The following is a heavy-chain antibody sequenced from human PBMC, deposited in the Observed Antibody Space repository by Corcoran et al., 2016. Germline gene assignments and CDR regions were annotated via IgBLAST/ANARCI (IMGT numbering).Heavy chain of an antibody. Sequence: EVQLVESGGGLVQPGRSLRLSCTASGFTFGDYAMSWFRQAPGKGLEWVGFIRSKAYGGTTEYAASVKGRFTISRDDSKSIAYLQMNSLKTEDTAVYYCTSQVLTVVTPPYYWGQGTLVTVSS. V-gene: IGHV3-49*03. CDR1: GFTFGDYA. D-gene: IGHD2-21*02. J-gene: IGHJ4*02. CDR3: TSQVLTVVTPPYY. CDR2: IRSKAYGGTT.